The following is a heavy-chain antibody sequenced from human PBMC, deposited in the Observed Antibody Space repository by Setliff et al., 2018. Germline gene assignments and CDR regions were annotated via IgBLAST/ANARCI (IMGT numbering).Heavy chain of an antibody. V-gene: IGHV1-2*02. D-gene: IGHD3-16*02. J-gene: IGHJ4*02. Sequence: VASVKVSCKASGYTFVGYYLHWVRQAPGQGLEWMGWINPKTGGTNYAQKFQGRVTVTRDASINTAFMHLSSLKSDDMAVYYCAREPYDYIWGSYRSPYFDHWGQGALVTVSS. CDR2: INPKTGGT. CDR3: AREPYDYIWGSYRSPYFDH. CDR1: GYTFVGYY.